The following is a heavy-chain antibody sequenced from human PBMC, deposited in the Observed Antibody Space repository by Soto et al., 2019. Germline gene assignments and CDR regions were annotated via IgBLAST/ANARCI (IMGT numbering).Heavy chain of an antibody. CDR2: ISTFSGNT. CDR1: GYTFTNYG. Sequence: SCKASGYTFTNYGISWVRQAPGQGLEWMGWISTFSGNTNYAQKLQGRVTMTTDTSTSTAYMELRSLRSDDTAVYYCARDLPPSDYWGQGTLVTVSS. V-gene: IGHV1-18*01. CDR3: ARDLPPSDY. J-gene: IGHJ4*02.